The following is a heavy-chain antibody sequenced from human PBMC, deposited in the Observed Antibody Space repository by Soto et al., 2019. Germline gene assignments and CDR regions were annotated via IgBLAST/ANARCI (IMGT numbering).Heavy chain of an antibody. CDR2: ITSDGTTI. V-gene: IGHV3-48*02. CDR3: SRIKLVDWLIINIDGYERDV. CDR1: GFSFSSHS. D-gene: IGHD2-15*01. Sequence: EVQLVESGGGLVQPGESLRLSCAASGFSFSSHSMNWVRQAPGKGLEWVSYITSDGTTIYYADSMQGRFIISRDNAKNSLYLQMNRLRDEDTAVYYCSRIKLVDWLIINIDGYERDVWSQWTTVTVSS. J-gene: IGHJ6*02.